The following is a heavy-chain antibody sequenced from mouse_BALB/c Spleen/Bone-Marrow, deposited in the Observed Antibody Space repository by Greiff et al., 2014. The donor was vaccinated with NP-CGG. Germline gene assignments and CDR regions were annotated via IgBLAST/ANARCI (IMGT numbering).Heavy chain of an antibody. V-gene: IGHV1-14*01. D-gene: IGHD1-1*01. Sequence: EVKLVESGPELVKPGASVKMSCKASGYTFTSYVMHWVRQKPGQGLEWIGYFNPYNDGTKYNEKFKGKATLTSDKSSSTAYMELSSLTSEDSAVYYGARNYGSSYWYFDVWGAGTTVTVSS. CDR2: FNPYNDGT. CDR3: ARNYGSSYWYFDV. J-gene: IGHJ1*01. CDR1: GYTFTSYV.